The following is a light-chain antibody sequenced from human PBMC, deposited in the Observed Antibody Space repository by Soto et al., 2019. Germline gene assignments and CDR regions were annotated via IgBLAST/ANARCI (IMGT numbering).Light chain of an antibody. Sequence: DIQMTQSPSTLSASVGDRVTITCRASQSIGSWLAWFQQKPGKAPKVLIYKASSLESGVPSRFSGSGSGTEFTLTISSLQPDDFATYYCQQYNSYSSFGKGTK. CDR3: QQYNSYSS. CDR2: KAS. J-gene: IGKJ1*01. CDR1: QSIGSW. V-gene: IGKV1-5*03.